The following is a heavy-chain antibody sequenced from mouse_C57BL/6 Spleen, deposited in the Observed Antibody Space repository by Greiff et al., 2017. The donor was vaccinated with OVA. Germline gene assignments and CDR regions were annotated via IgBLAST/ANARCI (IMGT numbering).Heavy chain of an antibody. J-gene: IGHJ4*01. CDR1: GFTFSDYG. D-gene: IGHD2-1*01. V-gene: IGHV5-17*01. Sequence: EVKVEESGGGLVKPGGSLKLSCAASGFTFSDYGMHWVRQAPEKGLEWVAYISSGSSTIYYADTVKGRFTLSRDNAKNTLFLQMTRMRCEDTAMYYCGRSGNYVFSMDYWGQGTTVTVSS. CDR3: GRSGNYVFSMDY. CDR2: ISSGSSTI.